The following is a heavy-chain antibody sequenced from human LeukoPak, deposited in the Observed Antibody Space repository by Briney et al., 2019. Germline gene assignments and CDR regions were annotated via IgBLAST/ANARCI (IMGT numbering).Heavy chain of an antibody. V-gene: IGHV3-30*18. CDR1: GFAFSSYG. CDR3: AKDRDYGDYVYFDL. J-gene: IGHJ2*01. D-gene: IGHD4-17*01. Sequence: GGSLRLSCAASGFAFSSYGMHWVRQAPGKGLEWVAVISYDGSNKYYANSVKGRFTISRDNSKNTLYLQMNSLRAEDTAVYYCAKDRDYGDYVYFDLWGRGTLVTVSS. CDR2: ISYDGSNK.